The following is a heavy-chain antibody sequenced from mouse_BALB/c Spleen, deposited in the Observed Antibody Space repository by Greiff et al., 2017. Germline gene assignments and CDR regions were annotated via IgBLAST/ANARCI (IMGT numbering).Heavy chain of an antibody. Sequence: VQLKESGAELVKPWASVKLSCPASGFNIKDTYMHWVKQRPEQGLEWIGRIDPANGNTKYDPKFQGKATITADTSSNTAYLQLSSLTSEDTAVYYCARAYYGNTGFDYWGQGTTLTVSS. J-gene: IGHJ2*01. CDR2: IDPANGNT. CDR1: GFNIKDTY. CDR3: ARAYYGNTGFDY. D-gene: IGHD2-10*01. V-gene: IGHV14-3*02.